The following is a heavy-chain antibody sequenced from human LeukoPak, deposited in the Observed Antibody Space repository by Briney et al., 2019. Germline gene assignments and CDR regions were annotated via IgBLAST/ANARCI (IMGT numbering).Heavy chain of an antibody. CDR3: ATTMVRGVIRY. Sequence: ASVKVSCKASGYTFTSYGISWVRQAPGQGLEWMGWMNPNSGNTGYAQKFQGRVTMTRNTSISTAYMELSSLRSEDTAVYYCATTMVRGVIRYWGQGTLVTVSS. CDR2: MNPNSGNT. D-gene: IGHD3-10*01. J-gene: IGHJ4*02. CDR1: GYTFTSYG. V-gene: IGHV1-8*02.